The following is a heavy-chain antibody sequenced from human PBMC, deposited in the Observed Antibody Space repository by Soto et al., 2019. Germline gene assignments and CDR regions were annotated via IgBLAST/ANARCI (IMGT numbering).Heavy chain of an antibody. CDR3: ARDRMRFYYYYYGMDV. CDR1: GGSISSGDYY. V-gene: IGHV4-30-4*01. D-gene: IGHD2-15*01. Sequence: PSETLSLTCTVSGGSISSGDYYWSWIRQPPGKGLEWIGYIYYSGSTYYNPSLKSRVTISVDTSKNQFSLKLSSVTAADTAVYYCARDRMRFYYYYYGMDVWGQGTTVTVSS. J-gene: IGHJ6*02. CDR2: IYYSGST.